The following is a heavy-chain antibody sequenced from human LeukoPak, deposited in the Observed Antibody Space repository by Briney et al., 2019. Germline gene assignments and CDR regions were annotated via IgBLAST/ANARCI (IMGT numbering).Heavy chain of an antibody. CDR2: INHSGST. CDR1: GVSFSGYY. Sequence: SETLSLTCAVYGVSFSGYYWSWIRQPPGKGLEWIGEINHSGSTNYNPSLKSRVTISVDTSKNQFSLKLSSVTAADTAVYYCARGVPAYDIPPKRLDPWGQGTLVTVSS. V-gene: IGHV4-34*01. J-gene: IGHJ5*02. D-gene: IGHD3-9*01. CDR3: ARGVPAYDIPPKRLDP.